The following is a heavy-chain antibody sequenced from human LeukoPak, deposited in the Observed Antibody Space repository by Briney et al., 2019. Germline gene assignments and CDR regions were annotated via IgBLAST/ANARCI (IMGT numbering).Heavy chain of an antibody. Sequence: GGALRLSCAASGFTFSNYGMHWLRQAPGKGLEWVTLISDDGSSEYYADSVQGRFTISRDNSKNTPYLQMNSLRAEDTAVYYCAQDRQRRYSSYFNYWGQGTLVTVSS. CDR1: GFTFSNYG. CDR2: ISDDGSSE. J-gene: IGHJ4*02. V-gene: IGHV3-30*18. CDR3: AQDRQRRYSSYFNY. D-gene: IGHD2-15*01.